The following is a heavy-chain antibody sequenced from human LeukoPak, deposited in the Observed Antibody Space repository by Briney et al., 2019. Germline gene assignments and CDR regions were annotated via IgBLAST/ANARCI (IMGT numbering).Heavy chain of an antibody. D-gene: IGHD2-15*01. J-gene: IGHJ4*02. V-gene: IGHV3-7*01. CDR2: IKQDGSEK. CDR1: GFTFSSYW. CDR3: ARDQTPFY. Sequence: PGGSLRLSCAASGFTFSSYWMSWVRQAPGKGLGWVANIKQDGSEKYYVDSVKGRFTISRDNAKSSMWLQMNSLRDEDTAVYYCARDQTPFYWGQGSLVTVSS.